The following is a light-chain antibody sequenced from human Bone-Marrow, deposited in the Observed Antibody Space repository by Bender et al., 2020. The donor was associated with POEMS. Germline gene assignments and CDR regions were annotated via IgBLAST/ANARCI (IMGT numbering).Light chain of an antibody. V-gene: IGLV1-40*01. CDR2: ANI. CDR1: SSDVGGYNY. Sequence: QSVLTQPPSVSGSPGQSITISCTGTSSDVGGYNYVSWYQQHPGTAPKLLIYANINRPSEIPDRFSGSQSGTSASLAITGLQSEDEAAYFCQSYDSDLNGWVFGGGTKLTVL. J-gene: IGLJ3*02. CDR3: QSYDSDLNGWV.